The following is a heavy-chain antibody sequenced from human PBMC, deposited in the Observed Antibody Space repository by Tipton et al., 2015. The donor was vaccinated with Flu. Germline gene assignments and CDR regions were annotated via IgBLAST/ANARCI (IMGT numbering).Heavy chain of an antibody. CDR3: ASAYCSSTSCWENSGYWFDP. Sequence: QLVQSGAEVKKPGASVKVSCKASGYTFTGYYMHWVRQAPGQGLEWMGGIIPIFGTANYAQKFQGRVTITADESTSTAYMELSSLRSEDTAVYYCASAYCSSTSCWENSGYWFDPWGQGTLVTVSS. D-gene: IGHD2-2*01. CDR1: GYTFTGYY. J-gene: IGHJ5*02. CDR2: IIPIFGTA. V-gene: IGHV1-69*13.